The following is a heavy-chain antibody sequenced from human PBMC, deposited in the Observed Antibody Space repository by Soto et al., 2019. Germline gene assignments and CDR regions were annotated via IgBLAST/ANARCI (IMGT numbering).Heavy chain of an antibody. CDR1: GFTFHNHG. Sequence: EVQLVESGGGLVQPGRSLRLSCVASGFTFHNHGMHWVRQAPGRGLEWVSGITWSSDSMGYADSVKGRFTISRDNAKNSLYLQMNSLRPEDTALYYCAKEDSGFSGYMDVWGKGTTVTVSS. CDR3: AKEDSGFSGYMDV. CDR2: ITWSSDSM. V-gene: IGHV3-9*01. J-gene: IGHJ6*03. D-gene: IGHD3-10*01.